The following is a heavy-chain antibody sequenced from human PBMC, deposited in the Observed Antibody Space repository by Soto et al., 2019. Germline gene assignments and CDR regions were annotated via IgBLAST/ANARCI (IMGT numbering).Heavy chain of an antibody. CDR3: ASSPSSGWFDP. V-gene: IGHV3-33*01. CDR1: GFTFSSYG. J-gene: IGHJ5*02. Sequence: PGGSLRLSCAASGFTFSSYGMHWVRQAPGKGLEWVAVIWYDGSNKYYADSVKGRFTISRDNSKNTLYLQMNSLRAEGTAVYYCASSPSSGWFDPWGQGTLVTVSS. D-gene: IGHD1-1*01. CDR2: IWYDGSNK.